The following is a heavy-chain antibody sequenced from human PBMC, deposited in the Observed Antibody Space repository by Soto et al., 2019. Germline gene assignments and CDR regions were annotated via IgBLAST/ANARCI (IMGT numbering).Heavy chain of an antibody. CDR1: GGSISSGDYY. V-gene: IGHV4-30-4*01. CDR2: IYYSGST. Sequence: SETLSLTCTVSGGSISSGDYYWSWIRQPPGKGLEWIGYIYYSGSTYYNPSLKSRVTISVDTSKNQFSLKLSSVAAADTAVYYCARERDYDSNYFDYWGQGTLVTVSS. J-gene: IGHJ4*02. CDR3: ARERDYDSNYFDY. D-gene: IGHD3-22*01.